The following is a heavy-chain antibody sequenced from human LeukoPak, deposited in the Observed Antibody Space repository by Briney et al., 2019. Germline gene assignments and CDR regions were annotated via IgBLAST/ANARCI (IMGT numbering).Heavy chain of an antibody. Sequence: GGSLRLSCAAPGFTFRTYAMIWVRQAPGKGLEWVSAISGSGGSTYYADSVKGRFTISRDNAKSSLDLEMNSLRAEDTAVYYCARAMSTFGGVRNYFDSWGQGTLVTVSS. CDR1: GFTFRTYA. V-gene: IGHV3-23*01. CDR2: ISGSGGST. J-gene: IGHJ4*02. D-gene: IGHD3-16*01. CDR3: ARAMSTFGGVRNYFDS.